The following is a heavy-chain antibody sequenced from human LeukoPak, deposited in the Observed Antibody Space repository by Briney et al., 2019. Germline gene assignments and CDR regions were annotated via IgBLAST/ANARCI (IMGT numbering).Heavy chain of an antibody. D-gene: IGHD1-14*01. CDR2: INHSGST. J-gene: IGHJ4*02. V-gene: IGHV4-34*01. CDR1: GGSFSGYY. Sequence: PETLSLTCAVYGGSFSGYYWSWIRQPPGKGLEWIGEINHSGSTNYNPSLKSRVTISVDTSKNQFSLKLSSVTAADTAVYYCASGSRYYFDYWGQGTLVTVSS. CDR3: ASGSRYYFDY.